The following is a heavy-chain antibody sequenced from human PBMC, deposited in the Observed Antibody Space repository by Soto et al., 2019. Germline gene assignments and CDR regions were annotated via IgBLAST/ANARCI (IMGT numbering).Heavy chain of an antibody. Sequence: SETLSLTCAVYGGSFSGYYWSWIRQPPGKGLEWIGEINHSGSTNYNPSLKSRVTISVDTSKNQFSLKLSSVTAADTAVYYCARALTQVGHYSMDVWGQGTTVTVSS. CDR3: ARALTQVGHYSMDV. D-gene: IGHD1-26*01. CDR2: INHSGST. CDR1: GGSFSGYY. V-gene: IGHV4-34*01. J-gene: IGHJ6*02.